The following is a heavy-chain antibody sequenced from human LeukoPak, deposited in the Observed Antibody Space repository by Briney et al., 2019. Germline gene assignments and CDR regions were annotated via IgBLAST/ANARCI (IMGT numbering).Heavy chain of an antibody. CDR2: IYPGDSDT. Sequence: GESLKISCKGSGYIFTSYWIGWVRQMPGKGLEWMGIIYPGDSDTRYRPSFQGQVTISADKSISTAYLQWSSLKASDTAMYYCARQSDTAIGVYYFDYWGQGTLVTVSS. CDR3: ARQSDTAIGVYYFDY. D-gene: IGHD5-18*01. CDR1: GYIFTSYW. J-gene: IGHJ4*02. V-gene: IGHV5-51*01.